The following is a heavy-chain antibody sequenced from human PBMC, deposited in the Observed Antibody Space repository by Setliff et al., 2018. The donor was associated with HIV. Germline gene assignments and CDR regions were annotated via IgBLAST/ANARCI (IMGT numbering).Heavy chain of an antibody. J-gene: IGHJ6*03. CDR1: GGSISGSSYF. CDR2: ISYSGST. V-gene: IGHV4-39*07. D-gene: IGHD6-6*01. Sequence: SETLSLTCTVSGGSISGSSYFLAWIRQPPGRGLEWIGSISYSGSTSYNPSLKSRVTISVDTSKNQFSLKLSSVTAADTAVYYCARVHRRQLAHYYYYYMDVWGKGTTVTVSS. CDR3: ARVHRRQLAHYYYYYMDV.